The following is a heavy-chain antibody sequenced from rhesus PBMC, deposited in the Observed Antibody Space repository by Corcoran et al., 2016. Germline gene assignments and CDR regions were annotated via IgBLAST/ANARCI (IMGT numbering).Heavy chain of an antibody. J-gene: IGHJ4*01. V-gene: IGHV3S5*01. Sequence: EVQLVETGGGLVQPGGSLKLSCADSGFTFSSYGMSWVRQAPGKGLVWVSAINRCGGSPYYATTGKGPFPISRDNSNTTLSLQVNSLRAEDTAVYYCAKTPLTGGTYSFDYWGQGVLVTVSS. CDR2: INRCGGSP. D-gene: IGHD7-45*01. CDR1: GFTFSSYG. CDR3: AKTPLTGGTYSFDY.